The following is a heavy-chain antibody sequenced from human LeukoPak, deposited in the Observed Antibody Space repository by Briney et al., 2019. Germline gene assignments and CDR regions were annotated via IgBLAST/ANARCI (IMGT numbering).Heavy chain of an antibody. Sequence: GGSLRLSCTASGFTFNKAWMNWVRQAPGKGLEWVGRIKSETDGGTTDNAAPVKGRFTISRDDSKNTLYLQMNSLKTEDTAVYYCTTKSYWGQGTLVTVSS. CDR3: TTKSY. CDR1: GFTFNKAW. J-gene: IGHJ4*02. V-gene: IGHV3-15*07. CDR2: IKSETDGGTT.